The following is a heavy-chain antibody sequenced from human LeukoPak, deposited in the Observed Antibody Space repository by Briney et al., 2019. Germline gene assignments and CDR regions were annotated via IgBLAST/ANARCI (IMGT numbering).Heavy chain of an antibody. Sequence: SVKVSCKASGGTFSSYAITWVRQAPGQGLEWMGGIIPIFGTAKYAQKFQGRVTITTDESTSTAYMELSSLRSEDTAMYYCARGRCNGASCYSVQHWGQGTLVSVSS. J-gene: IGHJ1*01. CDR3: ARGRCNGASCYSVQH. CDR1: GGTFSSYA. D-gene: IGHD2-15*01. V-gene: IGHV1-69*05. CDR2: IIPIFGTA.